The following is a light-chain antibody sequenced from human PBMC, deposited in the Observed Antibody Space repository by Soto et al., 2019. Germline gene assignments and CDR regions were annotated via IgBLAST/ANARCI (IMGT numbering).Light chain of an antibody. Sequence: EIVMTQSPATLSVSPGERATLSCRASQSVSSNLAWYQQKPGQAPRLLIYGASSRATGISDRFSGSGSGTDFTLTISRLEPEDFAVYYCQQYGTSPPWTFGQGTKVDIK. J-gene: IGKJ1*01. V-gene: IGKV3-20*01. CDR2: GAS. CDR3: QQYGTSPPWT. CDR1: QSVSSN.